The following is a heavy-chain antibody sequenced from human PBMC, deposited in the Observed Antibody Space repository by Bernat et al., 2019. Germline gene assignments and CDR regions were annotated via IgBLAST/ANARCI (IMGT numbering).Heavy chain of an antibody. CDR3: VRGGTTLVTTRSFFFDF. CDR1: GYTFSGYY. V-gene: IGHV1-2*02. D-gene: IGHD4-23*01. CDR2: INPNSGGT. Sequence: QVQLVHSGAEVKKPGASVQVSCKASGYTFSGYYIHWVRQAPVQGLEWMGWINPNSGGTNYPHEFQGRVTMTRKTSISTVYMELSRLRSEDTAVYYCVRGGTTLVTTRSFFFDFWGQGTLLTVSS. J-gene: IGHJ4*02.